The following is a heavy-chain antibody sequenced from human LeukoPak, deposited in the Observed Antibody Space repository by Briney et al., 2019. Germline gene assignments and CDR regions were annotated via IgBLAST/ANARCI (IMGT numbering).Heavy chain of an antibody. J-gene: IGHJ4*02. CDR2: ISAYNGNT. CDR1: GYTFTSYG. V-gene: IGHV1-18*04. CDR3: ARAKSGAYCGGDCQTPFDY. D-gene: IGHD2-21*02. Sequence: ASVKVSCRASGYTFTSYGINWVRQAPGEGLEWMGWISAYNGNTNYAQKLQGRVTMTTDTSTSTAYMELRSLRSDDTAVYYCARAKSGAYCGGDCQTPFDYWGQGTLVTVSS.